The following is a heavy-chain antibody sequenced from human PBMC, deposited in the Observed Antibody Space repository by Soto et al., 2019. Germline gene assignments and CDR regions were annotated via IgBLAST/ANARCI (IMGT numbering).Heavy chain of an antibody. D-gene: IGHD7-27*01. CDR2: TSWDGGST. V-gene: IGHV3-43D*04. CDR3: AKTSTLWHGDRYRMDV. CDR1: GFTFDDYA. Sequence: GGSLRLSCAASGFTFDDYAMHWVRQAPGKGLEWVSLTSWDGGSTYYADSVKGRFTISRDNSKNSLYLQMNSLRAEDTALYYCAKTSTLWHGDRYRMDVWGQGTTVTVSS. J-gene: IGHJ6*02.